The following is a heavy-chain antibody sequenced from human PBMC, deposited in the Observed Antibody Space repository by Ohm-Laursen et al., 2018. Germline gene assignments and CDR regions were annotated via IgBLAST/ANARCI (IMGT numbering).Heavy chain of an antibody. CDR3: ARSYGGDAGGGDY. CDR2: INPRDGTT. Sequence: ASVKVSCKVSGYTFTYFYIQWVRQAPGQGLEWMGIINPRDGTTSYAQNSQGRVTMTRDMSTSTVYMELSSLRSEDTAVFYCARSYGGDAGGGDYWGQGTLVTVSS. CDR1: GYTFTYFY. J-gene: IGHJ4*02. V-gene: IGHV1-46*01. D-gene: IGHD2-21*02.